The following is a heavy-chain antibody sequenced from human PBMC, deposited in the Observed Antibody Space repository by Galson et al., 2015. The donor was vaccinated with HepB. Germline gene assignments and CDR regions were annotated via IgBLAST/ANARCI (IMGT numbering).Heavy chain of an antibody. CDR1: GYSFTNNW. J-gene: IGHJ3*02. V-gene: IGHV5-51*01. CDR3: ARHLDGIHYYDGSGYYYISAFDI. CDR2: IQPDDSDT. Sequence: QSGAEVKKPGESLKISCKGSGYSFTNNWIGWVRQMPGKGLEWMGIIQPDDSDTKYSPSFQGQVNISVDKSINTAYLQWSSLKASDTAMYYCARHLDGIHYYDGSGYYYISAFDIWGQGTMVTVSS. D-gene: IGHD3-22*01.